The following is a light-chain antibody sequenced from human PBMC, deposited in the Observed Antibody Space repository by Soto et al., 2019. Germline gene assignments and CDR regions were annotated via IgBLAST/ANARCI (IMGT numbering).Light chain of an antibody. CDR2: GNS. Sequence: QSVLTQPPSVSGAPGQRVTISCTGSSSNIGAGYDVHWYQQLPGTAPKLLIYGNSNQPSGVPDRISGSKSGTSASLAITGLQAEDEADYYCQSYDSSLSGYVFGTGTSSPS. CDR1: SSNIGAGYD. V-gene: IGLV1-40*01. J-gene: IGLJ1*01. CDR3: QSYDSSLSGYV.